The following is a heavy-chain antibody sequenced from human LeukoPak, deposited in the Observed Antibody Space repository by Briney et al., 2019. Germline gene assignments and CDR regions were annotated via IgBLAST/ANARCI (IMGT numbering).Heavy chain of an antibody. Sequence: SVKVSCKASGGTFSSYAISWVRQAPGQGLEWMGGIIPMFGSANSAQKFQGRVTITADESTSTAYMELSSLRSEDTAVYYCARTGCSGDSCYYYFDYWGQGTLVTVSS. J-gene: IGHJ4*02. CDR3: ARTGCSGDSCYYYFDY. CDR2: IIPMFGSA. V-gene: IGHV1-69*01. D-gene: IGHD2-15*01. CDR1: GGTFSSYA.